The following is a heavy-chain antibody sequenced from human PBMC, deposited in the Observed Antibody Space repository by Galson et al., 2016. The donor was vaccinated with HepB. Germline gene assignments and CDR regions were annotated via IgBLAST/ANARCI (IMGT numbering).Heavy chain of an antibody. V-gene: IGHV4-4*02. D-gene: IGHD6-19*01. J-gene: IGHJ4*02. CDR1: GDSISSPHW. CDR3: AKIARHTAVAAYYFDS. CDR2: IYHSENT. Sequence: SETLSLTCAVSGDSISSPHWWSWVRQSPGKGLEWIGEIYHSENTNYHPSLKSRIAISLDKSKNQFSLKLTSVTAADTAVYYCAKIARHTAVAAYYFDSWGQGTLGTVSS.